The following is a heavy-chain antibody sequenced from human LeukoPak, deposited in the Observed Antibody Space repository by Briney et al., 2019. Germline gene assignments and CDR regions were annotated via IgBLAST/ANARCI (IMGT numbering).Heavy chain of an antibody. CDR2: IIPIFGST. V-gene: IGHV1-69*05. CDR1: GDIFNSYS. CDR3: ARVGRSRGSLPNSYYYMDV. D-gene: IGHD1-26*01. J-gene: IGHJ6*03. Sequence: ASVKVSCNASGDIFNSYSVSWVRQAPGQGLEWMGGIIPIFGSTNYAQKFQGRVTITTDQSTRTAYMELNSMSSDDTAVYYCARVGRSRGSLPNSYYYMDVWGKGTTVTVSS.